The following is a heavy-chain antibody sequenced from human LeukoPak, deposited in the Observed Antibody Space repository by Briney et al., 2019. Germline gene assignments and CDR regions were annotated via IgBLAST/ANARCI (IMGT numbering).Heavy chain of an antibody. Sequence: GGSLRLSCAASGFTFSSYAMSWVRQAPGKGLEWVSVISVSGGSTYYADSGKGRFTISRDNSNNTLYLQMNSLTAADTAVYYCAKDPDGSGSANLSDPWGEGTLVTVSS. CDR2: ISVSGGST. D-gene: IGHD3-10*01. V-gene: IGHV3-23*01. CDR1: GFTFSSYA. J-gene: IGHJ5*02. CDR3: AKDPDGSGSANLSDP.